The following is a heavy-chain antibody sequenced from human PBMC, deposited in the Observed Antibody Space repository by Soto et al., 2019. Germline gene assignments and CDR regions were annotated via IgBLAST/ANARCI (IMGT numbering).Heavy chain of an antibody. CDR2: IKEDGSEE. V-gene: IGHV3-7*01. J-gene: IGHJ4*02. D-gene: IGHD1-26*01. Sequence: EVQLVESGGGLVQPGGSLRLSCVASGFTFSSHWMSWGRQGPGKGLEWVANIKEDGSEEYYVDSVKGRFTISRDNAKNSLFLQMDSLRVEDIAVYYCARGSNYYFDHWGQGTLVTVSS. CDR3: ARGSNYYFDH. CDR1: GFTFSSHW.